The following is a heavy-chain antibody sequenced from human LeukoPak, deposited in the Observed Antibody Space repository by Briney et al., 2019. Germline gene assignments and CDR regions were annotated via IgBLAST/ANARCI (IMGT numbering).Heavy chain of an antibody. CDR2: ISYHGSNI. D-gene: IGHD1-1*01. J-gene: IGHJ4*02. Sequence: GGSLRLSCAASGITFRSYGMHWVRQAPGKGLEWLAVISYHGSNIYYADSVKGRFTISRDNSKNTAFLQMNSLRPEDTALYYCARKNEQGVTDFWGQGALVTVSA. CDR1: GITFRSYG. V-gene: IGHV3-30*03. CDR3: ARKNEQGVTDF.